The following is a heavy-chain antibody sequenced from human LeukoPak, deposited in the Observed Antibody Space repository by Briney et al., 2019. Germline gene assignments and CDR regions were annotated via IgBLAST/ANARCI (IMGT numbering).Heavy chain of an antibody. D-gene: IGHD1-26*01. V-gene: IGHV4-39*02. Sequence: SETLSLTCTVSDGSISSSSYYWGWIRQPPGKGLEWIGTIYYSGSTYYSPSLKSRVAISVDTSKNQFSLKLSSVTAADTAVYYCARELPGWELLTLYYYYYGMDVWGQGTTVTVSS. CDR3: ARELPGWELLTLYYYYYGMDV. CDR2: IYYSGST. J-gene: IGHJ6*02. CDR1: DGSISSSSYY.